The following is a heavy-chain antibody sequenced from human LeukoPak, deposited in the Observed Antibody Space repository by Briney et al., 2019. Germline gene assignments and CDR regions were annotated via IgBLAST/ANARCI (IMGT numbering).Heavy chain of an antibody. Sequence: GASVKVSCKASGYTFTGYYMHWVRQAPGQGREWMGRINPNSGGTNYAQKFQGRVTMTRDTSISTAYMELSRLRSDDTAVYYCVLAAASYYYMDVWGKGTTVTVSS. CDR3: VLAAASYYYMDV. CDR1: GYTFTGYY. J-gene: IGHJ6*03. CDR2: INPNSGGT. D-gene: IGHD6-13*01. V-gene: IGHV1-2*06.